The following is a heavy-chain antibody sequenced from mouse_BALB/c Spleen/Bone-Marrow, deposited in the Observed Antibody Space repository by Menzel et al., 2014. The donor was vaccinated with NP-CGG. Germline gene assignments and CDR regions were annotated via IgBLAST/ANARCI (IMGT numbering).Heavy chain of an antibody. CDR1: GHTFTDHW. Sequence: QVQLQQSGAELVMPGASVKMSCKASGHTFTDHWMHWVKQRPGQGLEWIGAIDISDSYTTYNQKFKGKATLTVDESSSTAYMQLSRLTSEDSAVYYCARGGANVDYWGQCTTLTVSS. V-gene: IGHV1-69*01. J-gene: IGHJ2*01. CDR2: IDISDSYT. CDR3: ARGGANVDY.